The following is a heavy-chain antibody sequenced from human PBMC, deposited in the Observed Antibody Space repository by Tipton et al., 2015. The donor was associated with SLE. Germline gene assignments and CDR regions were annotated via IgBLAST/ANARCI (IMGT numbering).Heavy chain of an antibody. D-gene: IGHD6-13*01. J-gene: IGHJ4*02. CDR2: IYHSGST. CDR1: GYSISSGYY. CDR3: ARDYSPEAYFDY. Sequence: TLSLTCTVSGYSISSGYYWGWIRQPPGKGLEWIGSIYHSGSTYYNPSLKSRVTISVGTSKNQFSLKLSSVTAADTAVYYCARDYSPEAYFDYWGQGTLVTVSS. V-gene: IGHV4-38-2*02.